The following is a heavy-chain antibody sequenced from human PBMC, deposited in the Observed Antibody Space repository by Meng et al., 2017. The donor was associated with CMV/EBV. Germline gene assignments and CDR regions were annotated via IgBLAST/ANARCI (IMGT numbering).Heavy chain of an antibody. Sequence: GSLRLSCTVSGGSISSYYWSWIRQPPGKGLEWIGYIYYSGSTNYNPSLKSRVTISVDTSKNQFSLKLSSVTAADTAVYYCARDGSGSYSYWGQGTLVTVSS. CDR3: ARDGSGSYSY. CDR1: GGSISSYY. V-gene: IGHV4-59*01. J-gene: IGHJ4*02. CDR2: IYYSGST. D-gene: IGHD1-26*01.